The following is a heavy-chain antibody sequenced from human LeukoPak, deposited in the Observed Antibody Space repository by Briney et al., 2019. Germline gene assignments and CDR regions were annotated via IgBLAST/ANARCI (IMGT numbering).Heavy chain of an antibody. V-gene: IGHV4-30-4*01. D-gene: IGHD3-22*01. J-gene: IGHJ4*02. CDR2: IYYSGST. CDR1: GGSFSGYY. Sequence: PSETLSLTCAVYGGSFSGYYWSWIRQPPGKGLEWIGYIYYSGSTYYNPSLKSRVTISVDTSKNQFSLKLSSVTAADTAVYYCARERYYDSSGYLIDYWGQGTLVTVSS. CDR3: ARERYYDSSGYLIDY.